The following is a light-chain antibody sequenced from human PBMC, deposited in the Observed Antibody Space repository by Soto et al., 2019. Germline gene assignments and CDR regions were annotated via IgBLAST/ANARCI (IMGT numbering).Light chain of an antibody. Sequence: QSALTQPASVSGSPGQSITISCTGTSSDIGSSKTVSWYHKHPGKAPKLMIFEVNKRPSGVSIRFSGSKSGNTASLTISGLQAEDEADYYCSSYSSSSVVVFGGGTKVTVL. V-gene: IGLV2-23*02. J-gene: IGLJ2*01. CDR3: SSYSSSSVVV. CDR2: EVN. CDR1: SSDIGSSKT.